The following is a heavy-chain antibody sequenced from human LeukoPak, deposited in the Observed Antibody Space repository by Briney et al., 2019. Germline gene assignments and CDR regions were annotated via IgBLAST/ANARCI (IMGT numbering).Heavy chain of an antibody. CDR3: ARGIVGAGPANAFDI. V-gene: IGHV4-38-2*02. CDR1: GFSLTIGYY. J-gene: IGHJ3*02. CDR2: IYYSGST. Sequence: PSETLSLTCNVSGFSLTIGYYWGWIRQPPGKGLEWIGSIYYSGSTYYNPSLKSRVTISVDTSKNQFSLKLSSVTAADTAVYYCARGIVGAGPANAFDIWGQGTMVTVSS. D-gene: IGHD1-26*01.